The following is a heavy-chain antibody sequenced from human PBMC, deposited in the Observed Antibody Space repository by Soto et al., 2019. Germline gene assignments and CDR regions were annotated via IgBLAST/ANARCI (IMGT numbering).Heavy chain of an antibody. CDR2: IYWDDDK. J-gene: IGHJ4*02. Sequence: SGPTLVKPTQTLTLTCTFSGFSLSTSGVGVGWIRQPPGKALEWLALIYWDDDKRYSPSLKSRLTITKDTSKNQVVLTMTNMDPVDTATYYCAHRHIAVAGRDFDYWGQGTLVTVSS. CDR3: AHRHIAVAGRDFDY. V-gene: IGHV2-5*02. D-gene: IGHD6-19*01. CDR1: GFSLSTSGVG.